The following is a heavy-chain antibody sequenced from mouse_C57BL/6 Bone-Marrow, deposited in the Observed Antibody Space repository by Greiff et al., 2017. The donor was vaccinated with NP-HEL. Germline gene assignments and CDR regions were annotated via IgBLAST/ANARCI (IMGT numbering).Heavy chain of an antibody. CDR3: ARNRGPSYDYGGYYAMDY. CDR2: IWSGGST. Sequence: QVQLKQSGPGLVQPSQSLSITCTVSGFSLTSYGVHWVRQSPGKGLEWLGVIWSGGSTDYNAAFISRLSISKDTSKSQVFLKMNSLQADDTAIYYCARNRGPSYDYGGYYAMDYWGQGTSVTVSS. J-gene: IGHJ4*01. D-gene: IGHD2-4*01. CDR1: GFSLTSYG. V-gene: IGHV2-2*01.